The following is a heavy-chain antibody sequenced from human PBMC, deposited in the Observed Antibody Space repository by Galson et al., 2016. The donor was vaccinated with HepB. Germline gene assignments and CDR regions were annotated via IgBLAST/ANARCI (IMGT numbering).Heavy chain of an antibody. J-gene: IGHJ5*02. Sequence: SETLSLTCTVSGGSISSSSSFYWGWIRQPPGKGLEWIGSFFYGGNTYYNPSLKSRATISVDTSEKQFSLKLRPVTAAATAVYYCVRSPYCTGGVCYTEAHWFDPWGQGTLVIVSS. CDR1: GGSISSSSSFY. V-gene: IGHV4-39*01. CDR2: FFYGGNT. D-gene: IGHD2-8*02. CDR3: VRSPYCTGGVCYTEAHWFDP.